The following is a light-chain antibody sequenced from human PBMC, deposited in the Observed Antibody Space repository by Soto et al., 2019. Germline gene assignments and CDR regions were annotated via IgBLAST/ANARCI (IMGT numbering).Light chain of an antibody. J-gene: IGKJ2*01. CDR2: KEA. V-gene: IGKV1-5*03. Sequence: DIQMTQSPSTLSASVGARVTITCRASQSISRWLAWDQQKTGKATTRLIYKEASLESGVPSRFSGSGSGTEFTLTMRCLPPDDFATDYCQQYNRYSFGQGTMLEIK. CDR3: QQYNRYS. CDR1: QSISRW.